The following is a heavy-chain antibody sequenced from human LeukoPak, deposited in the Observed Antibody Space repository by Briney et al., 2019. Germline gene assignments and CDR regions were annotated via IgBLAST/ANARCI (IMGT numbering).Heavy chain of an antibody. V-gene: IGHV4-39*01. Sequence: SETLSLTCTVSGGSISSSSYYWGWIRQPPGKGLEWIGSIYYSGSTYYNPSLKSRVTISVDTSKNQFSLKLSSVTAADTAVYDCARYSSGWTLNCFDPWGQGTLVTVSS. CDR1: GGSISSSSYY. D-gene: IGHD6-19*01. CDR3: ARYSSGWTLNCFDP. CDR2: IYYSGST. J-gene: IGHJ5*02.